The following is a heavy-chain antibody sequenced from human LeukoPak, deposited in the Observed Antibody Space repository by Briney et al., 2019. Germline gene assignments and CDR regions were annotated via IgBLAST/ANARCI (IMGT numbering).Heavy chain of an antibody. CDR1: GYTFTGYY. J-gene: IGHJ6*03. CDR2: INPNSGGT. CDR3: AREDVYLDA. Sequence: ASVKVSCKASGYTFTGYYMHWVRQAPGQGLEWMGWINPNSGGTNYAQKFQGWVTMTRDTSISTAYMELSRLSSVTAADTAVYYCAREDVYLDAWGKGTTVTVSS. D-gene: IGHD5-24*01. V-gene: IGHV1-2*04.